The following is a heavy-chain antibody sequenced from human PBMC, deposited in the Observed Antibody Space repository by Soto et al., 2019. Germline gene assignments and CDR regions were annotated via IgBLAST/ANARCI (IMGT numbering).Heavy chain of an antibody. J-gene: IGHJ4*02. CDR1: GGSISSGGYY. Sequence: PSETLSLTCTVSGGSISSGGYYWSWIRQHPGKGLEWIGYIFDSGSTYYNPSLKSRVTISVDTSKNQSSLKLSSVIAADTAVYYCARGNPNCGGDCYAYWGQGTLVTVSS. CDR2: IFDSGST. D-gene: IGHD2-21*01. CDR3: ARGNPNCGGDCYAY. V-gene: IGHV4-31*03.